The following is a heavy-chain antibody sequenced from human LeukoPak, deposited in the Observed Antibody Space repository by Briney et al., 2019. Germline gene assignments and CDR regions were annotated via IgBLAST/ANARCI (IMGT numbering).Heavy chain of an antibody. D-gene: IGHD3-9*01. CDR3: ARATPLRYFDWLFSPYYFDY. V-gene: IGHV4-31*03. CDR2: IYYSGST. CDR1: GGSISSGGYY. J-gene: IGHJ4*02. Sequence: SETLSLTCTVSGGSISSGGYYWSWIRQHPGKGLEWIGYIYYSGSTYCNPSLKSRVTISVDTSKNQFSLKLSSVTAADTAVYYCARATPLRYFDWLFSPYYFDYWGQGTLVTVSS.